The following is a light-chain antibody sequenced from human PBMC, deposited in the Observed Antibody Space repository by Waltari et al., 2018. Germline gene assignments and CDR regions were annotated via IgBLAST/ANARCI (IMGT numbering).Light chain of an antibody. CDR1: QSVSSY. Sequence: EIVLTQSPATLSLSPGERATLSCRDSQSVSSYLAWYKQKPGQAPRLLIYDASNRATGIPARFSGSGSGTDFTLTISSLEPEDFAVYYCQQRSNWPPITFGQGTRLEIK. CDR3: QQRSNWPPIT. V-gene: IGKV3-11*01. J-gene: IGKJ5*01. CDR2: DAS.